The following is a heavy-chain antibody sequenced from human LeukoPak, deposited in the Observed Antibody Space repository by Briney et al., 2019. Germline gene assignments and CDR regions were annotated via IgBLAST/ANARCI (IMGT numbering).Heavy chain of an antibody. CDR1: GYSFTSYW. CDR2: IYPGDSDT. CDR3: ATITTYYDILTGYYTNWFDP. J-gene: IGHJ5*02. V-gene: IGHV5-51*01. Sequence: GESLKISCKVSGYSFTSYWIGWVRQMPGKGLEWMGIIYPGDSDTRYSPSFQGQVTISADKSISTAYLQWSSLKASDTAMYYCATITTYYDILTGYYTNWFDPWGQGTLVTVSS. D-gene: IGHD3-9*01.